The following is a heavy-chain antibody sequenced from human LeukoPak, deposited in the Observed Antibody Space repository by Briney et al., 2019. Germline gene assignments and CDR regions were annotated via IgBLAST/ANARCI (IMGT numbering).Heavy chain of an antibody. CDR3: SRDMRCSGVSCYDAIDI. V-gene: IGHV4-59*01. D-gene: IGHD2-15*01. J-gene: IGHJ3*02. Sequence: PLETLSLTCTVSGGSINGYYCSWLRQPPGMGPGWIGYIYYSGSTNYNPSLKSRVTISVDTSKNQFSLKLSSVTAADTAVYYCSRDMRCSGVSCYDAIDIWGQGTMVTVSS. CDR2: IYYSGST. CDR1: GGSINGYY.